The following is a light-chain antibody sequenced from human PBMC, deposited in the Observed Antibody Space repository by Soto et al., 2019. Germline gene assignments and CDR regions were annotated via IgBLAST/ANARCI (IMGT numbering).Light chain of an antibody. CDR1: QSISPW. CDR3: LQYHTYRT. V-gene: IGKV1-5*01. J-gene: IGKJ1*01. CDR2: DVS. Sequence: DIQMTQSPSTLSASVGDRVTITCRASQSISPWLAWYQQKPGKAPKLLIFDVSNLESGVPSRFSGSGSGTEFALTISSLQHDDFATYYCLQYHTYRTFGQRTKVQVK.